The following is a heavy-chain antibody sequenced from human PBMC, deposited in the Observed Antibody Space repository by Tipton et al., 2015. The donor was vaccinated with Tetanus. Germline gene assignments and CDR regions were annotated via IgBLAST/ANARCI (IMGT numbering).Heavy chain of an antibody. V-gene: IGHV3-53*01. D-gene: IGHD4-23*01. Sequence: QLVQSGGGLIQPGRSLRLSCAASGFTVSSNYMSWVRQAPGKGLEWVSAISGSGGSTYYADSVKGRFTISRDNSKNTLYLQMNSLRAEDTAVYYCARDYGGTTYYYYYGMDVWGQGTTVTVSS. CDR2: SGSGGST. CDR1: GFTVSSNY. CDR3: ARDYGGTTYYYYYGMDV. J-gene: IGHJ6*02.